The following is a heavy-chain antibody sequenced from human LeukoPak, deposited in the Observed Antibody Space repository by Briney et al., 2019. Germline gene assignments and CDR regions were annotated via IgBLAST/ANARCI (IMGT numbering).Heavy chain of an antibody. D-gene: IGHD3-22*01. CDR1: GYTFARYY. V-gene: IGHV1-46*01. CDR3: ARGGYYDSSGSFDP. CDR2: INPSGGST. Sequence: ASVKVSCKASGYTFARYYIHWVRQAPGQGLEWMGIINPSGGSTRYAQKFQGRVTMTRDTATSTVYMELSSLRSDDTAVYYCARGGYYDSSGSFDPWGQGTLVTVSS. J-gene: IGHJ5*02.